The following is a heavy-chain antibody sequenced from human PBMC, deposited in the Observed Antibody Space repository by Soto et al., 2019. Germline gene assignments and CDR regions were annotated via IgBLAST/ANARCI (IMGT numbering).Heavy chain of an antibody. D-gene: IGHD3-22*01. J-gene: IGHJ5*02. V-gene: IGHV4-59*08. CDR3: ARANYYYDSNDYYGGWLVP. Sequence: PSETLSLTCPVSGGSISTYYWTWIRQTPGKGLEWIGYIYYSGSTSYNTSLKSRVTVSVDTSKNQFSLKLNSVTAADTAVYYCARANYYYDSNDYYGGWLVPWGQGTLVTVSS. CDR1: GGSISTYY. CDR2: IYYSGST.